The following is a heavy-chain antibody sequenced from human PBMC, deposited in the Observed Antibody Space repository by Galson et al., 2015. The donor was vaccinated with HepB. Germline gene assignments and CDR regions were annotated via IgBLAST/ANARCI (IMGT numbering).Heavy chain of an antibody. CDR3: AAAYDPQRWLQLMSPSIDY. J-gene: IGHJ4*02. D-gene: IGHD5-24*01. Sequence: SVKVSCKASGFTFTSSAMQWVRQARGQRLEWIGWIVVGSGNTNYAQKFQERVTITRDMSTSTAYMELSSLRSEDTAVYYCAAAYDPQRWLQLMSPSIDYWGQGTLVTVSS. CDR1: GFTFTSSA. CDR2: IVVGSGNT. V-gene: IGHV1-58*02.